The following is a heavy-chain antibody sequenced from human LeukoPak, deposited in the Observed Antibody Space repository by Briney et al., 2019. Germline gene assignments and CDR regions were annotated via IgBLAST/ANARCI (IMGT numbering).Heavy chain of an antibody. D-gene: IGHD5-24*01. J-gene: IGHJ4*02. Sequence: SETLSLTCTVSGGSINGYYWSWIRQPPGKGLGWIGYIYYTGSTNYNPSLKSRVTISVDTSKSQFSLKLSSVTAADTAVYYCARARSGYIYYFDYWGQGTLVTVSS. V-gene: IGHV4-59*01. CDR1: GGSINGYY. CDR2: IYYTGST. CDR3: ARARSGYIYYFDY.